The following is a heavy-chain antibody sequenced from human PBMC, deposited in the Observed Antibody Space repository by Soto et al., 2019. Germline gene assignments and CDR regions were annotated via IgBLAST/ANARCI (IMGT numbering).Heavy chain of an antibody. Sequence: PSGSLRLACASSRLTVSNYGMGWVRQAPGKGLEWVSAVSDNGGRTRYADSVKGRFTISRDNSQNTLYLQMLSLRADDTAIYYCAKDYWNPRYFDNWGQGTLVPVSS. CDR2: VSDNGGRT. J-gene: IGHJ4*02. CDR1: RLTVSNYG. D-gene: IGHD1-1*01. V-gene: IGHV3-23*01. CDR3: AKDYWNPRYFDN.